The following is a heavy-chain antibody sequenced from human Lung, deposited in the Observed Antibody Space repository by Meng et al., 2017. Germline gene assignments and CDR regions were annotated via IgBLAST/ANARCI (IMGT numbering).Heavy chain of an antibody. D-gene: IGHD6-25*01. CDR1: GTHFPNNN. Sequence: VYVVQSGAGVGSAWAQVRASFKPPGTHFPNNNINWGRRAPGQGLEWMGRINPKSGNTHYDQNFQVRVTMTGDTSISTAYMELSVLRSDDTAMYYCARDEDISAAGKLFGDYWGQGTLVTVSS. J-gene: IGHJ4*02. V-gene: IGHV1-2*06. CDR2: INPKSGNT. CDR3: ARDEDISAAGKLFGDY.